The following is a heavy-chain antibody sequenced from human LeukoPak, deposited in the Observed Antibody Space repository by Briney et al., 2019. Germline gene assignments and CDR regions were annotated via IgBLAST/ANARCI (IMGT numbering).Heavy chain of an antibody. D-gene: IGHD3-10*01. J-gene: IGHJ4*02. Sequence: GESLKISCKGSGYSFTNYWIGWVRQMPGKGLEWMGIIYPGDSDSRYSPSFQGQVTISADKSISTAYLQWSSLKASDTAIYYCARPKGLYYYGSGSFSFDYWGQGTLITVSS. CDR3: ARPKGLYYYGSGSFSFDY. V-gene: IGHV5-51*01. CDR2: IYPGDSDS. CDR1: GYSFTNYW.